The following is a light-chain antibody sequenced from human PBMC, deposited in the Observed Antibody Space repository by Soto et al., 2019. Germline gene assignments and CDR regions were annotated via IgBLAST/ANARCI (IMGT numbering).Light chain of an antibody. CDR1: SSDVGAYNY. CDR3: CSYAGSSTYYV. CDR2: DVN. Sequence: QSALTQPASVSGSPGQSITISCAGTSSDVGAYNYVSWYQHHPGKAPKLMIYDVNNRPSGVSNRFSGSKSGNTASLTISGLQAEDEADYYCCSYAGSSTYYVFGTGTKVTVL. V-gene: IGLV2-14*03. J-gene: IGLJ1*01.